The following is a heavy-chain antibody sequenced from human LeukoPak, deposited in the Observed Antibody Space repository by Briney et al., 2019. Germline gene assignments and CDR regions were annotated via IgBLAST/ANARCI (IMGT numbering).Heavy chain of an antibody. D-gene: IGHD6-13*01. CDR1: GFTFSNYW. CDR3: VRVAAAGTFDY. J-gene: IGHJ4*02. Sequence: GGSPRLSCAASGFTFSNYWMHWVRQAPGKGLVWVSRINSDGSSTSYADSVKGRFTISRDNAKNTLYLQMNSLRAEDTAVYYCVRVAAAGTFDYWGQGTLVTVSS. V-gene: IGHV3-74*01. CDR2: INSDGSST.